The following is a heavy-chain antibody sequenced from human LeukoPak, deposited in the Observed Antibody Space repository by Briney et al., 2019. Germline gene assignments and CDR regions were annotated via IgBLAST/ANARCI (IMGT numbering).Heavy chain of an antibody. D-gene: IGHD6-6*01. V-gene: IGHV3-66*01. CDR2: IYTGGST. CDR3: AMISAQHYFDY. CDR1: GFXVSSNY. Sequence: GGSLRLSCAASGFXVSSNYISWVRLAPGKGLEWVSIIYTGGSTYYADSVKGRFTISRDNSKNTLYLQMNSLRAEDTAVYYCAMISAQHYFDYWGQGTLVTVSS. J-gene: IGHJ4*02.